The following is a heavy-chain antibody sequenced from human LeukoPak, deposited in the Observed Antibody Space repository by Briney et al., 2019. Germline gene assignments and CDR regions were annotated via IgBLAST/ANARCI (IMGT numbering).Heavy chain of an antibody. CDR2: INHSGST. CDR1: GGSFSGYY. D-gene: IGHD3-10*01. CDR3: ARGCSREAYYYGSGSYYKWAYYFDY. J-gene: IGHJ4*02. Sequence: SETLSLTCAVYGGSFSGYYWSWIRQPPGKGLEWIGEINHSGSTNYNPSLKSRVTISVDTSKNQFSLKLSSVTAADTAVYYCARGCSREAYYYGSGSYYKWAYYFDYWGQGTLVTVSS. V-gene: IGHV4-34*01.